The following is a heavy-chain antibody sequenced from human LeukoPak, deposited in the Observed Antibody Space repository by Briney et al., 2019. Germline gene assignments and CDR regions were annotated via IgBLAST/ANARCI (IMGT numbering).Heavy chain of an antibody. D-gene: IGHD2-8*02. CDR3: ARKQSISGGFDS. Sequence: SETLSLTCSVSGGSISTYYWSWFRQSPGKGLEWIGYIFFTGGTKHNPSLQGRVTISTDNFRQLSLTLTSVTAADTAVYYCARKQSISGGFDSWGQGSLVTVSS. CDR2: IFFTGGT. J-gene: IGHJ4*02. CDR1: GGSISTYY. V-gene: IGHV4-59*01.